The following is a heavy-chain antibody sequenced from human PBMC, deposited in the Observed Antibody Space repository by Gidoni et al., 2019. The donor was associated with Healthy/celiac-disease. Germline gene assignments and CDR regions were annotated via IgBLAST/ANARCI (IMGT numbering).Heavy chain of an antibody. Sequence: EVQLVESGGGLVQPGGSLRLSCAASGFPFSSYWMSWVRQAPGKGLEWVANIKQDGSEKYYVDSVKGRFTISRDNAKNSLYLQMNSLRAEDTAVYYCASELEEDLPFFDYWGQGTLVTVSS. J-gene: IGHJ4*02. CDR3: ASELEEDLPFFDY. D-gene: IGHD1-1*01. CDR2: IKQDGSEK. V-gene: IGHV3-7*01. CDR1: GFPFSSYW.